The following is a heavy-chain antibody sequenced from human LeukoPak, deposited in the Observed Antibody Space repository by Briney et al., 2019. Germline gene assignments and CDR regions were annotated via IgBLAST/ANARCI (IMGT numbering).Heavy chain of an antibody. CDR2: INPNSGGT. J-gene: IGHJ4*02. CDR1: GYTFTGYY. D-gene: IGHD3-22*01. V-gene: IGHV1-2*02. Sequence: VASVKVSCKASGYTFTGYYMHWVRQAPGQGLEWMGWINPNSGGTNYAQKFQGRVTMTRDTSISTAYMELSRQRSDDTAVYYCARDERYDSSGYPFGQWGQGTLVTVSS. CDR3: ARDERYDSSGYPFGQ.